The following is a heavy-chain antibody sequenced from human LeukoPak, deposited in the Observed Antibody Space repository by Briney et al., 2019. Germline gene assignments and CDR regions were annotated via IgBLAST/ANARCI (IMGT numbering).Heavy chain of an antibody. CDR2: IYYTGST. CDR1: GDSIRSFF. D-gene: IGHD6-13*01. V-gene: IGHV4-59*01. J-gene: IGHJ3*02. Sequence: PSETLSLTCSVSGDSIRSFFWSWIRQPPGKGLEWIGYIYYTGSTNYNPSLKSRVAISVDTSKNQFSLNLTSVTAADTAVYYCARASSLGAFDIWGQGTMVTVSS. CDR3: ARASSLGAFDI.